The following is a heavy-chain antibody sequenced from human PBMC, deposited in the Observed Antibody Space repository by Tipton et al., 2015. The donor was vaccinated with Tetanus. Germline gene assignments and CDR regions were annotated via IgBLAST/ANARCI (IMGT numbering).Heavy chain of an antibody. CDR3: AREGNTVTTYNWFDP. D-gene: IGHD4-17*01. V-gene: IGHV4-30-4*01. CDR1: GGSISSGDYY. Sequence: TLSLTCTVSGGSISSGDYYWSWIRQPPGKGLEWIGYIYYSGSTYYNPSLKSRVTISVDTSKNQFSLKLSSMTAADTAVYYCAREGNTVTTYNWFDPWGQGTLVTVSS. CDR2: IYYSGST. J-gene: IGHJ5*02.